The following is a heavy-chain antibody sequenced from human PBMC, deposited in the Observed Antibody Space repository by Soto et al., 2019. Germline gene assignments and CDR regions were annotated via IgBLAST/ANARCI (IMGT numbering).Heavy chain of an antibody. D-gene: IGHD6-13*01. CDR3: ATASSSWPRTHLGY. J-gene: IGHJ4*02. V-gene: IGHV3-23*01. Sequence: PGGSLRLSCAASGFTFSSYAMSWVRQAPGKGLEWVSAISGSGGSTYYADSVKGRFTISRDNSKNTLYLQMNSLRAEDTAVYYCATASSSWPRTHLGYWGQGTLVTVSS. CDR1: GFTFSSYA. CDR2: ISGSGGST.